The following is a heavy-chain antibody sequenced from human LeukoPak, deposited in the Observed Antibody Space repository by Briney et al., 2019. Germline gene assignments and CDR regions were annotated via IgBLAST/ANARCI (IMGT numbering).Heavy chain of an antibody. J-gene: IGHJ5*02. CDR3: AGGILTGYYDGEGWFDP. D-gene: IGHD3-9*01. CDR1: GGSISSGSYY. V-gene: IGHV4-61*02. CDR2: IYTSGST. Sequence: SETLSLTCTVSGGSISSGSYYWSWIRQPAGKGLEWIGRIYTSGSTNYNPSLKSRVTMPVDTSKNQFSLKLSSVTAADTAVYYCAGGILTGYYDGEGWFDPWGQGTLVTVSS.